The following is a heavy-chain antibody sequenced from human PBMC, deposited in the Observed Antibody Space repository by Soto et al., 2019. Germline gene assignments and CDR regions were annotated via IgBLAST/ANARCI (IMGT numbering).Heavy chain of an antibody. Sequence: QITLKESGPTLVKPTQTLTLTCTFSGFSLSTSGVGVGWIRQPPGKALEWLALIYWDDDKRYSPSLKSRLTITTDTAKHQVVLTMTNMDPVDTATYYCAHALGPFDYWGQGTLVTVSS. CDR3: AHALGPFDY. V-gene: IGHV2-5*02. J-gene: IGHJ4*02. CDR2: IYWDDDK. CDR1: GFSLSTSGVG. D-gene: IGHD3-16*01.